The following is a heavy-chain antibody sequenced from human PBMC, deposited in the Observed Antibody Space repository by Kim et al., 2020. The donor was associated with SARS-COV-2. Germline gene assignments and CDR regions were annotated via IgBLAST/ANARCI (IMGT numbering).Heavy chain of an antibody. CDR1: GDSISNYY. CDR3: SRHSSSRDAWGYLDY. D-gene: IGHD6-13*01. Sequence: SETLSLTCAVSGDSISNYYWSWIRQPPGKGLEWVGYIYNSGSTNYNPSLKSRLTITLDTYKNKFPLNLNTITVADTAAYFFSRHSSSRDAWGYLDYCVQG. V-gene: IGHV4-59*08. CDR2: IYNSGST. J-gene: IGHJ4*02.